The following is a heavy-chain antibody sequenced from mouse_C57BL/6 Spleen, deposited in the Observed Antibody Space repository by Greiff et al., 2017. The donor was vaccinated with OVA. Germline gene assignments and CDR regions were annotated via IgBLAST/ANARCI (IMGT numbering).Heavy chain of an antibody. V-gene: IGHV1-82*01. Sequence: VQLQQSGPELVKPGASVKISCKASGYAFSSSWMNWVKQRPGKGLEWIGRIYPGDGDTNYNGKFKGKATLTADKSSSTAYMQLSSLTSEDSAVYVCERSGDGIYYAMDYWGQGTSVTVSS. CDR3: ERSGDGIYYAMDY. J-gene: IGHJ4*01. D-gene: IGHD2-1*01. CDR1: GYAFSSSW. CDR2: IYPGDGDT.